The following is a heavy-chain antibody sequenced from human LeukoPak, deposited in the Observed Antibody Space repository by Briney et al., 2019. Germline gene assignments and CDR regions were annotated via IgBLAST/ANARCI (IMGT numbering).Heavy chain of an antibody. Sequence: SETLSLTCTVSGGSISSYYWSWIRQPPGKGLEWIGYIYYSGSTNYSPSLKSRVTISVDTSKNQFSLKLSFVTAADTAVYYCARHVGGSGSHDAFDIWGQGTMVTVSS. CDR2: IYYSGST. J-gene: IGHJ3*02. CDR3: ARHVGGSGSHDAFDI. V-gene: IGHV4-59*08. CDR1: GGSISSYY. D-gene: IGHD3-10*01.